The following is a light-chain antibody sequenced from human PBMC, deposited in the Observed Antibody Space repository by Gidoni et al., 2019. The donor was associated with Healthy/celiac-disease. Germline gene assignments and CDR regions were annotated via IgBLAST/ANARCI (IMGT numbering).Light chain of an antibody. V-gene: IGKV3-20*01. CDR3: QQYGSSPPWT. CDR1: KSVSSSY. CDR2: GAS. Sequence: EIVLTQSPGTLYLSPGERATLSCRASKSVSSSYLAWYQQKPGQAPRLLIYGASSRATGIPDRFSGSGSGTDFTLTISRLEPEDFAVYYCQQYGSSPPWTFGQGTKVEIK. J-gene: IGKJ1*01.